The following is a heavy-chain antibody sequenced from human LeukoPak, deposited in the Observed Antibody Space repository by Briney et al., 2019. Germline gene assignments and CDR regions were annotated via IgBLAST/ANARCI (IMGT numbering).Heavy chain of an antibody. J-gene: IGHJ4*02. CDR2: ISWDTDSI. V-gene: IGHV3-43*02. CDR1: GFTFDTYA. D-gene: IGHD3-22*01. Sequence: GRSLRLSRAPSGFTFDTYAMHSASPDPGKGLEWVSFISWDTDSIYYPYTVKSRFPISRDNSKTPLFLEMNSLRTQAFALYLCVRAHQISGDYYAPNYVDSWGQGTLVTVSS. CDR3: VRAHQISGDYYAPNYVDS.